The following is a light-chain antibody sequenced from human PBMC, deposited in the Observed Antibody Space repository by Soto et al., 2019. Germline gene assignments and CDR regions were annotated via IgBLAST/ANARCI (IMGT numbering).Light chain of an antibody. Sequence: DIVLTQSPGTLSSSPGERATLSCRASQSVSSSYLAWYQQKPGQAPRLLIYGASSRATGIPYRFSGSGSGTDFTLTISRLEPEDFAVYYCQQYGSSAWTFGQGTKVEIK. V-gene: IGKV3-20*01. CDR1: QSVSSSY. J-gene: IGKJ1*01. CDR2: GAS. CDR3: QQYGSSAWT.